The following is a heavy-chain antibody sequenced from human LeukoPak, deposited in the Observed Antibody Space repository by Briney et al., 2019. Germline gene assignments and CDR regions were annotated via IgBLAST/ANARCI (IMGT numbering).Heavy chain of an antibody. CDR1: GGSFSGYY. CDR2: INHSGST. Sequence: SEPLSLTCAVYGGSFSGYYWSWIRQPPGKGLEWIGEINHSGSTNYNPSLKSRVTISVDTSKNQFSLKLSSVTAADTAVYYCARGDPSGIYSPLDYGAQGTWSPSPQ. J-gene: IGHJ4*02. V-gene: IGHV4-34*01. D-gene: IGHD3-10*01. CDR3: ARGDPSGIYSPLDY.